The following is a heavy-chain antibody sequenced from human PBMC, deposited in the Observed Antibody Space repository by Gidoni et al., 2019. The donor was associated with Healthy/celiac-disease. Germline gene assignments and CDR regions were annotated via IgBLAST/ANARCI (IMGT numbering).Heavy chain of an antibody. CDR2: IYYSGST. D-gene: IGHD6-6*01. Sequence: QVQLQESGPGLGKPSETLSLTCTVPGGSISSYSWSWIRQPPGKGLEWIGYIYYSGSTNYNPSLKSRVTFSVDTSKNQFSLKLSSVTAADTAVYYCARLALGGEQLKPSYYFDYWGQGTLVTVSS. CDR1: GGSISSYS. V-gene: IGHV4-59*01. CDR3: ARLALGGEQLKPSYYFDY. J-gene: IGHJ4*02.